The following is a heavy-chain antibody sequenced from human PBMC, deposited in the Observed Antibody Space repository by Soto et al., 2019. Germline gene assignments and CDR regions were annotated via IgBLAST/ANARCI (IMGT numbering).Heavy chain of an antibody. CDR1: GYTFTSYY. CDR3: ARPTAMGNYYYYGMDV. D-gene: IGHD5-18*01. V-gene: IGHV1-46*01. J-gene: IGHJ6*02. CDR2: INPSGGST. Sequence: QVQLVQSGAEVKKPGASVKVSCKASGYTFTSYYMHWVRQAPGQGLEWMGIINPSGGSTSYAQKFQGRVTMTRXTXTXXVYMKLSSLRSEATGVYCCARPTAMGNYYYYGMDVWGQGTTVTVSS.